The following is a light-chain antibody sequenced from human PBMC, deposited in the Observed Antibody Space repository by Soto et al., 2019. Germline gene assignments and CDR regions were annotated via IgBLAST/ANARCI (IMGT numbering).Light chain of an antibody. CDR3: HYGNSPPWT. V-gene: IGKV3-20*01. J-gene: IGKJ1*01. CDR1: QSVSNNY. CDR2: GAS. Sequence: TQAPATLSVSPGERANLSCRASQSVSNNYLAWYQQKPGQAPRLLIYGASNRATGIPDRFSGSGSGTDFTLTISRLEPEDFAVYYCHYGNSPPWTFGQGTKVDIK.